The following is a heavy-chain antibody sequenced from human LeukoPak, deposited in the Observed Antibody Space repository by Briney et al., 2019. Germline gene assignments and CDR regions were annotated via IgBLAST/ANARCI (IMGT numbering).Heavy chain of an antibody. CDR2: INPNSGGT. CDR3: ARDKAKCEAAADF. CDR1: GYTFTGYY. J-gene: IGHJ4*02. V-gene: IGHV1-2*06. Sequence: ASVKVSCKASGYTFTGYYMHWVRQAPGQGLEWMGRINPNSGGTNYAQKIQGRDTMTRDTSISTAYMELSRLRSDDTAVYYCARDKAKCEAAADFWGQGTLVTVSS. D-gene: IGHD6-13*01.